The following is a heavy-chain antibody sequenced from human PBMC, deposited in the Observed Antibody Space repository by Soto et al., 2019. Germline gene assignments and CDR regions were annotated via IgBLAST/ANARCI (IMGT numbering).Heavy chain of an antibody. CDR2: INSDGSST. J-gene: IGHJ6*02. V-gene: IGHV3-74*01. Sequence: GGSLRLSCAASGFTFSSYWMHWVRQAPGKGLVWVSRINSDGSSTSYADSVKGRFTISRDNAKNTLYLQMNSLRAEDTAVYYCARRGDRITMVRGVTSIVSGLDVWGQGTTVTVSS. CDR1: GFTFSSYW. D-gene: IGHD3-10*01. CDR3: ARRGDRITMVRGVTSIVSGLDV.